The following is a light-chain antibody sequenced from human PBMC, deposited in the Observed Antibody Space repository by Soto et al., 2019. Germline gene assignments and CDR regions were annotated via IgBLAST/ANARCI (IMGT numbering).Light chain of an antibody. CDR1: QDISNY. J-gene: IGKJ4*01. Sequence: DIQMTQSPSSLSASVGDRVTITCQASQDISNYLNWYQQRPGKAPHLLIYDASNLETGVPSRFSGSGYGTDFTFTISILQPEDIATYYCQQYDNFPLTFGGGTKVEIK. V-gene: IGKV1-33*01. CDR2: DAS. CDR3: QQYDNFPLT.